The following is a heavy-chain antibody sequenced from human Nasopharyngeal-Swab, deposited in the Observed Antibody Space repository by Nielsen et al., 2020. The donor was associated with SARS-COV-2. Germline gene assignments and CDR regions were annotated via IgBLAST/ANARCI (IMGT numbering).Heavy chain of an antibody. CDR3: ARDPIAARTPDY. J-gene: IGHJ4*02. CDR2: IYYSGST. Sequence: TLSLTCAVYGGSFSGYYWTWIRQHPGKGLEWIGYIYYSGSTYYNPSLKSRVTISVDTSKNQFSLKLSSVTAADTAVYYCARDPIAARTPDYWGQGTLVTVSS. CDR1: GGSFSGYY. V-gene: IGHV4-31*11. D-gene: IGHD6-13*01.